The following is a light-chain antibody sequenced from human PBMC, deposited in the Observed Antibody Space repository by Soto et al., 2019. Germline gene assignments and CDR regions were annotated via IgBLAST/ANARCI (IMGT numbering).Light chain of an antibody. CDR3: SSLTNINTRACV. V-gene: IGLV2-14*01. Sequence: QSVLTQPASVSGSPGQSITISCTGTSGDIGSYNRVSWYQQHPGKAPKPIIYEVTDRPSGVSNRFSGSKSGNTASLTISGLQAEGEAEYYCSSLTNINTRACVFGTGTKVTVL. CDR2: EVT. CDR1: SGDIGSYNR. J-gene: IGLJ1*01.